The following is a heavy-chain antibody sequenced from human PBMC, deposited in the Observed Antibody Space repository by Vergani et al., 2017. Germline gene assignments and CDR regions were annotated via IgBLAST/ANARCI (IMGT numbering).Heavy chain of an antibody. D-gene: IGHD2-15*01. CDR3: ARGSCLGGSCNKPLYDY. Sequence: QVQLQESGPGLVKPSQTLSLTCTVSGGSINSHNYYWSWIRQPAGKGLEWIGRIHTSGSTNYNPSLKSRVTMSEDTSKNQFSLNLTSVTPADTAVYFCARGSCLGGSCNKPLYDYWGQGILVTVSS. CDR2: IHTSGST. J-gene: IGHJ4*02. CDR1: GGSINSHNYY. V-gene: IGHV4-61*02.